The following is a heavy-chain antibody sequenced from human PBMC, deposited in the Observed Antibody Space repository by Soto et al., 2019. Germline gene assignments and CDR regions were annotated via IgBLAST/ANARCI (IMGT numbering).Heavy chain of an antibody. J-gene: IGHJ6*03. CDR3: AREYRAVVRIPDYMDV. CDR2: ISDNNDNV. CDR1: GYTFTKYG. D-gene: IGHD3-10*01. Sequence: QAQLVQSGPEMKKPGASVKVSCKASGYTFTKYGISWVRQAPGQGLEWIGWISDNNDNVKYTQRVQGRVTMTTDISANTAYMELRSLRSDDTAVYYCAREYRAVVRIPDYMDVWGKGTTVSVSS. V-gene: IGHV1-18*01.